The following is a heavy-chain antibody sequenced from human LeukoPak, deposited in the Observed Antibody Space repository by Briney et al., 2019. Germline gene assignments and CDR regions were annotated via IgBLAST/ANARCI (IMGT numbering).Heavy chain of an antibody. CDR1: GGSFSGYY. Sequence: SETLSLTCAVYGGSFSGYYWSWIRQPPGKGLEWIGEINHSGSTNYNPSLKSRVTISVDTSKNQFSLKLSSVTAADTAVYYCARVSRYYDFWSGYQTAAYYYYGTDVWGQGTTVTVSS. D-gene: IGHD3-3*01. V-gene: IGHV4-34*01. CDR3: ARVSRYYDFWSGYQTAAYYYYGTDV. CDR2: INHSGST. J-gene: IGHJ6*02.